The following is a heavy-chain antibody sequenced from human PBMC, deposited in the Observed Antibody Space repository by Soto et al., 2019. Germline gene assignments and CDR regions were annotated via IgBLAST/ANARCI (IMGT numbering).Heavy chain of an antibody. Sequence: SETLSLTCAVSGGSISSSNWWSWVRQPPGKGLEWIGEIYHSGSTNYNPSLKSRVTISVDKSKNQFSLKLSSVTAADTAVYYCAREIGRITMIVVAPRGFDHWGQGTLVTVSS. J-gene: IGHJ5*02. D-gene: IGHD3-22*01. CDR1: GGSISSSNW. CDR2: IYHSGST. V-gene: IGHV4-4*02. CDR3: AREIGRITMIVVAPRGFDH.